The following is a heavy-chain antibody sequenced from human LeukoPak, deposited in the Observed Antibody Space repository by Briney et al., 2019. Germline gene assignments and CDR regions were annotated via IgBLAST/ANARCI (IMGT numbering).Heavy chain of an antibody. Sequence: GGSLGLSCAASGFTFSSCWMHWVRQAPGKGLVWVSRINSDGSSTSYADSVKGRFTISRDNSKNTLYLQMNSLRAEDTAVYYCTKETYGSGDYYFYYYMDVWGKGTTVTISS. V-gene: IGHV3-74*01. CDR2: INSDGSST. D-gene: IGHD3-10*01. CDR1: GFTFSSCW. CDR3: TKETYGSGDYYFYYYMDV. J-gene: IGHJ6*03.